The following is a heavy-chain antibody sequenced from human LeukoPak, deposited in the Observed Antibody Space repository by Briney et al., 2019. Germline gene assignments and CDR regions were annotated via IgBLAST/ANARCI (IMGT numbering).Heavy chain of an antibody. CDR3: ARNGGIAAAADAFDI. Sequence: GRSLRLSCAASGFTFSSYGMHWVCQAPGKGLEWVAVISYDGSNKYYADSVKGRFTISRDNAKNSLYLQMNSLRAEDTAVYYCARNGGIAAAADAFDIWGQGTMVTVSS. CDR2: ISYDGSNK. CDR1: GFTFSSYG. V-gene: IGHV3-30*03. J-gene: IGHJ3*02. D-gene: IGHD6-13*01.